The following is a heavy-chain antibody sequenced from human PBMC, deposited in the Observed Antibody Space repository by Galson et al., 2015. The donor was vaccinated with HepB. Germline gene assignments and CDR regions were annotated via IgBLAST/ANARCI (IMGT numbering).Heavy chain of an antibody. D-gene: IGHD1-26*01. J-gene: IGHJ4*02. CDR3: VLPSGSYGPGFDY. V-gene: IGHV1-69*13. CDR1: GGTFSSYA. Sequence: SVKVSCKASGGTFSSYAISWVRQAPGQGLEWMGGIIPIFGTANYAQKFQGRVTITADESTSTAYMELSSLRSEDTAVYYCVLPSGSYGPGFDYWGQGTLVTVSS. CDR2: IIPIFGTA.